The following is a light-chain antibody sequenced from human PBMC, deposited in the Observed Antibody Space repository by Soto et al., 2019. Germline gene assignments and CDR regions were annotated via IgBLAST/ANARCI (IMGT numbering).Light chain of an antibody. J-gene: IGKJ4*01. CDR3: QQANSFPLT. CDR1: QDIAIY. Sequence: IQLTQSPAALSASVRDRVTITCRASQDIAIYLAWYQQKTGEAPKLLIYAASTLYGGVPSRFSGSGSGTEFNLTISSLQTDDFATYYCQQANSFPLTFGGGTKVDIK. CDR2: AAS. V-gene: IGKV1-9*01.